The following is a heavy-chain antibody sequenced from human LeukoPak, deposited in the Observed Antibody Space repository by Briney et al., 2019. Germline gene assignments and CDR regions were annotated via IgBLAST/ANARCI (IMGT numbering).Heavy chain of an antibody. D-gene: IGHD2-21*02. J-gene: IGHJ3*02. CDR3: ARDEERVVTAIGAFDI. V-gene: IGHV3-48*01. CDR1: GFTFSSYS. CDR2: ISSSSSTI. Sequence: PGGSLRLSCAASGFTFSSYSMNWVRQAPGKGLEWVSYISSSSSTIYYAGSVKGRFTISRDNAKNSLYLQMNSLRAEDTAVYYCARDEERVVTAIGAFDIWGQGTMVTVSS.